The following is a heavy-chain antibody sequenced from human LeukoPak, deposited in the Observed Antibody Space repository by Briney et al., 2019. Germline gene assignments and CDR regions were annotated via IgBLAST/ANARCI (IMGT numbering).Heavy chain of an antibody. V-gene: IGHV3-23*01. CDR2: VDDGGGGK. CDR1: GFTFNTYA. Sequence: PGGSLRLSCAVSGFTFNTYAMSWVRQIPGRGLEWVSSVDDGGGGKYYADSVKGRFTISRDNSKDTLYLQMNGMRAEDTAVYFCAKQSAGSAAWYSLHYDFWGQGTLVTVSS. CDR3: AKQSAGSAAWYSLHYDF. D-gene: IGHD6-13*01. J-gene: IGHJ4*02.